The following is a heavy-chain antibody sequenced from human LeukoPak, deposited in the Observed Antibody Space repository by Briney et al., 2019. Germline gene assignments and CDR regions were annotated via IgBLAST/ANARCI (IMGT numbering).Heavy chain of an antibody. Sequence: GASVKVSCKASGYTFTGYYMHWVRQAPGQGLEWMGWINPNSGGTNYAQKFQGRVTMTRDTSISTAYMELSRLRSDDTAVYYCARDLGGTTATTGAFDIWGQGTMVTVSS. CDR3: ARDLGGTTATTGAFDI. J-gene: IGHJ3*02. CDR1: GYTFTGYY. D-gene: IGHD4-17*01. CDR2: INPNSGGT. V-gene: IGHV1-2*02.